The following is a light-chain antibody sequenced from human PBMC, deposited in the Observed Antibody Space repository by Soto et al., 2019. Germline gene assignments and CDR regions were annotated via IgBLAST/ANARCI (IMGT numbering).Light chain of an antibody. J-gene: IGKJ3*01. V-gene: IGKV2-28*01. CDR2: LGS. CDR1: QSLLHSNGYNY. CDR3: MQALQTPG. Sequence: DIVMTQSPLSLPVTPGEPASISCRSSQSLLHSNGYNYLDWYLQKPGQSPQLLIYLGSNRASGVPDRFSGSGSGTDFTLKISRVEAEDVGVYYCMQALQTPGFGPGTKVVS.